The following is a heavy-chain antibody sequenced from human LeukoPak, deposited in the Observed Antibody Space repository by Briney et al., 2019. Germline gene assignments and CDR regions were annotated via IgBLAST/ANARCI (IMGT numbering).Heavy chain of an antibody. Sequence: SETLSLTCTVSGGYIRGYYWSWIRQPPGKGLECIGYIYYSGSTNYNPSLKSRVTISVDTSRNQFSLKLTSVTAADTAVYYCAKVSDRDSSGYYWGFEYWGQGTLVTVSS. CDR2: IYYSGST. D-gene: IGHD3-22*01. J-gene: IGHJ4*02. V-gene: IGHV4-59*08. CDR3: AKVSDRDSSGYYWGFEY. CDR1: GGYIRGYY.